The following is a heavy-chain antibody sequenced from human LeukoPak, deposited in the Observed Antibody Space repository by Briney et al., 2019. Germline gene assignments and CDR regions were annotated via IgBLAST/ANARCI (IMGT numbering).Heavy chain of an antibody. Sequence: SETLSLTCAVYGGSFSGYYRSWIRQPPGKGLEWIGEINHSETTNYNPSLKSRVTISVDTSKNQFSLKLSSVTAADTAVYFCASLLDTAMPWGQGTLVTVSS. V-gene: IGHV4-34*01. J-gene: IGHJ4*02. CDR1: GGSFSGYY. D-gene: IGHD5-18*01. CDR2: INHSETT. CDR3: ASLLDTAMP.